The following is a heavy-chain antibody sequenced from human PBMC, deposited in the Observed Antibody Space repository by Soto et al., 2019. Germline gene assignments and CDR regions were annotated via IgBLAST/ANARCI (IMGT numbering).Heavy chain of an antibody. V-gene: IGHV3-7*05. J-gene: IGHJ4*02. CDR2: INQDGSEK. Sequence: EVQLVESGGGLVQPGGSLRLSCAASGFTFRNFWMKWVRRAPVKGLEWVASINQDGSEKNYVDSVRGRFTISRDNAKNSLYLQTGSLRAEDTAIYSCARGPGGGNDGTFNYWGQGILVTVSS. CDR1: GFTFRNFW. D-gene: IGHD5-12*01. CDR3: ARGPGGGNDGTFNY.